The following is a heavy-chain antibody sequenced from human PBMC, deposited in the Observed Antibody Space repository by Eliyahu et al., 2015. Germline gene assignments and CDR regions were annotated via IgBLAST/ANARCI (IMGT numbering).Heavy chain of an antibody. V-gene: IGHV4-34*01. CDR1: GXSFXGYY. CDR3: ASSPRPGWFGYNWFDP. D-gene: IGHD3-10*01. CDR2: INHSGST. Sequence: QVQLQQWGAGLLKPSETXSLTCAVYGXSFXGYYXSWIRQPPGKGLEWIGEINHSGSTNXNPSLKSRVTISVDTSKNQFSLKLSSVTAADTAVYYCASSPRPGWFGYNWFDPWGQGTLVTVSS. J-gene: IGHJ5*02.